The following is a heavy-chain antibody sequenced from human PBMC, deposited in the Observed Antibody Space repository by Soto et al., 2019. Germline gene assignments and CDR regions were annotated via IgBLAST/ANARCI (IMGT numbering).Heavy chain of an antibody. CDR1: GFTFSSYA. V-gene: IGHV3-64D*06. D-gene: IGHD2-15*01. J-gene: IGHJ6*02. CDR2: ISSNGGST. CDR3: VKDSLRGWTYYYYGMDV. Sequence: PGGSLRLSCAASGFTFSSYAMHWVRQAPGKGLEYVSAISSNGGSTYYADSVKGRFTISRDNSKNTLYLQMSSLRAEDTAVYYCVKDSLRGWTYYYYGMDVWGQGTTVTVSS.